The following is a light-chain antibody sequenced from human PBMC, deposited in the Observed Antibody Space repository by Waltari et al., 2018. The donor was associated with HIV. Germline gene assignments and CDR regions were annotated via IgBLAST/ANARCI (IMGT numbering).Light chain of an antibody. CDR2: DIN. CDR3: QSYDMSQSGSLV. J-gene: IGLJ2*01. V-gene: IGLV1-40*01. Sequence: QSVLTQPPSVSGAPGQRVTIACTGTRSNIGAGFDVHWYQQIPGNAPKLLIYDINIRPSGVPDRVSGSKSGTSASLAITGLQSEDEADYYCQSYDMSQSGSLVFGGGTKLTVL. CDR1: RSNIGAGFD.